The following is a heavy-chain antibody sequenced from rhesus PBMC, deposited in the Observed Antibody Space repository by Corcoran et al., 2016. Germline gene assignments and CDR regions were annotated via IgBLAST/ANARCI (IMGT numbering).Heavy chain of an antibody. V-gene: IGHV1-200*01. CDR1: GYTFIGDS. J-gene: IGHJ4*01. CDR2: INPSNGNT. CDR3: ARGRRYSTMNYFDY. D-gene: IGHD5-24*01. Sequence: QVQLVQSGAEVKKPGASGKLSCKASGYTFIGDSINWVRQVPGQALEWIGWINPSNGNTGYAQKFQGRVTMTRDTSTSTAYMELSSLRSEDTAVYYCARGRRYSTMNYFDYWGQGVLVTVSS.